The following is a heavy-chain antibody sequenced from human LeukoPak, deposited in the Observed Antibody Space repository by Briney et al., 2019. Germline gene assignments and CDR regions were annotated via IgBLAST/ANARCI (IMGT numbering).Heavy chain of an antibody. CDR3: AKALANYYDSSGYDY. CDR2: ISYDGSNK. D-gene: IGHD3-22*01. J-gene: IGHJ4*02. Sequence: PGGSLRLSCAASGFTFSSYAMHWVRQAPGKGLEWVAVISYDGSNKYYADSVKGRFTISRDNSKNTLYLQMNSLRAEDTAVYYCAKALANYYDSSGYDYWGQGTLVTVPS. V-gene: IGHV3-30*04. CDR1: GFTFSSYA.